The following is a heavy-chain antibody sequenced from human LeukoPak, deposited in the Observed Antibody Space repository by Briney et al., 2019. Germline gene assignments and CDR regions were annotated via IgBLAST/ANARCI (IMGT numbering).Heavy chain of an antibody. CDR1: GFTFSSYE. CDR3: ARVVSSGWFPPNWFDP. V-gene: IGHV3-21*05. CDR2: ISSSSSYI. D-gene: IGHD6-19*01. J-gene: IGHJ5*02. Sequence: PGGSLRLSCAASGFTFSSYEMNWVRQAPGKGLEWVSYISSSSSYIYYADSVKGRFTISRDNAKNSLYLQMNSLRAEDTAVYYCARVVSSGWFPPNWFDPWGQGTLVTVSS.